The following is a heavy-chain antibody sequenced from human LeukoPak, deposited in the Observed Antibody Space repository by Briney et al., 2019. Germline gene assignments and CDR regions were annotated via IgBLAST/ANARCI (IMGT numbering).Heavy chain of an antibody. CDR1: GFTFSSYA. V-gene: IGHV3-23*01. CDR3: ARRAGDYSHPYDY. CDR2: ISGSGGST. D-gene: IGHD3-22*01. J-gene: IGHJ4*02. Sequence: PGGSLRLSCAASGFTFSSYAMSWVRQAPGKGLEWVSVISGSGGSTYYADSVKGRFTISRDNSRNTVYLQMNSLRAEDTAMYYCARRAGDYSHPYDYWGQGTLVTVSS.